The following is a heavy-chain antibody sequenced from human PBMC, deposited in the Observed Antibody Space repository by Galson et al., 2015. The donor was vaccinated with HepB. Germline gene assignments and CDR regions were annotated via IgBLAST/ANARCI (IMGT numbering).Heavy chain of an antibody. V-gene: IGHV3-15*07. CDR1: GFTFSNAW. CDR3: TTVPYDYVWGSYRYADY. CDR2: IKSKTDGGTT. Sequence: SLRLSCAASGFTFSNAWMNWVRQAPGKGLEWVGRIKSKTDGGTTDYAAPVKGRFTISRDDSKNTLYLQMNSLKTEDTAVYYCTTVPYDYVWGSYRYADYWGQGTLVTVSS. D-gene: IGHD3-16*02. J-gene: IGHJ4*02.